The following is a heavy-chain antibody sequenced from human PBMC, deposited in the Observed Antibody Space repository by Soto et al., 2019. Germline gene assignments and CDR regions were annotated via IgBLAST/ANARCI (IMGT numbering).Heavy chain of an antibody. CDR3: ARHEATYYNFYGMDV. Sequence: GESLKISCESHGYSFTTYWITWVRQKPGKGLEWVGSFHPGESDTRYSPSFQGQVTISADRTLATAYLQWSSLQAADTAIYYCARHEATYYNFYGMDVWGQGTTVTVSS. CDR1: GYSFTTYW. CDR2: FHPGESDT. J-gene: IGHJ6*02. V-gene: IGHV5-51*01.